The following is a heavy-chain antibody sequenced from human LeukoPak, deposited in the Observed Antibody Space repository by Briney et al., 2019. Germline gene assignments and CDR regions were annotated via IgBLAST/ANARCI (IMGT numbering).Heavy chain of an antibody. D-gene: IGHD4-11*01. CDR3: ARGGPHDYNAFGI. V-gene: IGHV1-2*02. Sequence: VASVDVSCKASGYIFIGYYIHWVRQAPGKGLEWMGWINPNSGGTNYPQKFQGRVTMTSDTSVSTAYMELSRLTSDDTAVYYCARGGPHDYNAFGIWGQGTTVTVSS. J-gene: IGHJ3*02. CDR2: INPNSGGT. CDR1: GYIFIGYY.